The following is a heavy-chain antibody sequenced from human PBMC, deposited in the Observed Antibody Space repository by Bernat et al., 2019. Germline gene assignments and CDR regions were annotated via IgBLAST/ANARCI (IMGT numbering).Heavy chain of an antibody. CDR1: GFTFSSYA. V-gene: IGHV3-30*01. Sequence: QAQLVESGGGVVQPGRSLRLSCAASGFTFSSYAMHWVRQAPGKGLEWVAIISYDGSNKYYADSVKGRFTISRDNSKNTLYLQMNSLRAEDTAVYYCARDNDYIWGSYRFGPHWEPEAHFDYWGQGTLVTVSS. J-gene: IGHJ4*02. CDR3: ARDNDYIWGSYRFGPHWEPEAHFDY. CDR2: ISYDGSNK. D-gene: IGHD3-16*02.